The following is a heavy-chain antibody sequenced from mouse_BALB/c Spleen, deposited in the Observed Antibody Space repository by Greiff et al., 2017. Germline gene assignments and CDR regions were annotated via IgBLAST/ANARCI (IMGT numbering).Heavy chain of an antibody. CDR1: GFTFSSYG. Sequence: DVKLVESGGGLVQPGGSLKLSCAASGFTFSSYGMSWVRQTPDKRLELVATINSNGGSTYYPDSVKGRFTISRDNAKNTLYLQMSSLKSEDTAMYYCATGFAYWGQGTLVTVSA. CDR2: INSNGGST. CDR3: ATGFAY. V-gene: IGHV5-6-3*01. J-gene: IGHJ3*01.